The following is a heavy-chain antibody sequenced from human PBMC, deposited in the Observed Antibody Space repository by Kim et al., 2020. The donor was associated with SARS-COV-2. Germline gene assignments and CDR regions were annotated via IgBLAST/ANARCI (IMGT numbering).Heavy chain of an antibody. CDR1: GFTFGDYA. J-gene: IGHJ4*01. CDR3: AKAHGAAGTEEGYYFDY. V-gene: IGHV3-9*01. CDR2: ISWESGSI. Sequence: GGSLRLSSAASGFTFGDYAMHWVLQAPGKGLACVSGISWESGSIGYADSVKGRFTISRDNAKNSLYLQMNSLRSEDKALYYCAKAHGAAGTEEGYYFDYWGQGTLVTVSS. D-gene: IGHD1-1*01.